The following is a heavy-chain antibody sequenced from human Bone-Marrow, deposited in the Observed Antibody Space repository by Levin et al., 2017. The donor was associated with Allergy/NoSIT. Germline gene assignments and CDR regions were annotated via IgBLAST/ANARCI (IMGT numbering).Heavy chain of an antibody. Sequence: GGSLRLSCATSGFTFTNYNMNWVRQVPGKGLEWVSSIGATSNYISYAASVKGRFTVSRDNAKNSLYLQMTSLRAEDTAVYYCARVGGTFRNGEWLNHYYMDVWGKGATVTVSS. CDR1: GFTFTNYN. CDR2: IGATSNYI. V-gene: IGHV3-21*01. CDR3: ARVGGTFRNGEWLNHYYMDV. J-gene: IGHJ6*03. D-gene: IGHD3-3*01.